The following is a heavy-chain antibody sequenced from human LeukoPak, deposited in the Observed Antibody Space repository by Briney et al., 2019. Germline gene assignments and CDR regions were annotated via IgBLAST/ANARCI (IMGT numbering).Heavy chain of an antibody. D-gene: IGHD3-22*01. CDR1: GFTFSDYY. CDR3: ARESYDSSGYDFDY. J-gene: IGHJ4*02. V-gene: IGHV3-11*06. Sequence: PGGSLRLSCAASGFTFSDYYMSWIRQAPGKGLEWVSSISSSSSYIYYADSVKGRFTISRDNAKNSLYLQMNSLRAEDTAVYYCARESYDSSGYDFDYWGQGTLVTVSS. CDR2: ISSSSSYI.